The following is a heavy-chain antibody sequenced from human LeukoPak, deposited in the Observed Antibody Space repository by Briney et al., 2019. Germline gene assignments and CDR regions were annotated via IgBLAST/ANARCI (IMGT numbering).Heavy chain of an antibody. CDR1: GLTFSSYA. J-gene: IGHJ4*02. Sequence: GGSLRLSCAASGLTFSSYAMSWVRQAPGKGLEWVAVISYDGSNKYYADSVKGRFTISRDNSKNTLYLQMNSLRAEDTAVYYCAKDGYGYCSSSSCRYYFDYWGQGTLVTVSS. V-gene: IGHV3-30*18. D-gene: IGHD2-2*03. CDR3: AKDGYGYCSSSSCRYYFDY. CDR2: ISYDGSNK.